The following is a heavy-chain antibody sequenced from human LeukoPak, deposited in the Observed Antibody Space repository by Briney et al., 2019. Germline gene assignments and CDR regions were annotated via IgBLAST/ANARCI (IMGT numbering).Heavy chain of an antibody. V-gene: IGHV3-23*01. CDR3: AKKDYYDSSGYYDY. Sequence: GGSLRLSCAGSGFTFSSYAMSWVRQAPGKGLEWVSAISDSGDYTYYADSVKGRFTISRDNSKNTLYLQMNSLRAEDTAVYYCAKKDYYDSSGYYDYWGQGTLVTVSS. CDR1: GFTFSSYA. CDR2: ISDSGDYT. J-gene: IGHJ4*02. D-gene: IGHD3-22*01.